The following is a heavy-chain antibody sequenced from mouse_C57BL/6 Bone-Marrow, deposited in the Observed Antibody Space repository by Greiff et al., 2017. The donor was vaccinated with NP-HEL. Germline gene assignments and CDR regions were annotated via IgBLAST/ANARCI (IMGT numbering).Heavy chain of an antibody. J-gene: IGHJ3*01. CDR2: IHPSSGET. V-gene: IGHV1-11*01. Sequence: QVQLQQSGAELASPGASVTLSCKASGYTFTSYFMNWVKQRPGQGLEWIGRIHPSSGETNYNQKFKGKATFSVDRSSSTVYMVMNSLTSEDPAAYDWGGLRRELSFDYWGQGTLVTVSS. D-gene: IGHD1-1*01. CDR1: GYTFTSYF. CDR3: GGLRRELSFDY.